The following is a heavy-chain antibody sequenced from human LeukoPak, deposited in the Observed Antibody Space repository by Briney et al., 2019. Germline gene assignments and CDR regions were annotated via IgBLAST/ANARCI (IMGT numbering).Heavy chain of an antibody. CDR2: ISSSGSAI. D-gene: IGHD2-15*01. CDR3: ATLGRNYFDS. V-gene: IGHV3-11*01. Sequence: GGSLRLSCAASRFTISDYHMTWIRQAPGKGLEWVSYISSSGSAICYADSVKGRFTVSRDNAKNSLYLQMNSLRAEDTAVYYCATLGRNYFDSWGQGSLVTVSS. CDR1: RFTISDYH. J-gene: IGHJ4*02.